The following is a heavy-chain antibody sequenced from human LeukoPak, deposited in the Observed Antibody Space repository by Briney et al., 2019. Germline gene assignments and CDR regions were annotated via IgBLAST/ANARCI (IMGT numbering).Heavy chain of an antibody. D-gene: IGHD2-2*01. CDR2: IYPGDSDT. Sequence: GESLKISCQGSGYSFTSYWIGWVRQMPGKGLEWMGIIYPGDSDTRYSPSFQGQVTISADKSISTAYLQWSSLKASDTAMYYCARKGYCSSTSCYPFDYWGQGTLVTVSS. CDR1: GYSFTSYW. CDR3: ARKGYCSSTSCYPFDY. J-gene: IGHJ4*02. V-gene: IGHV5-51*01.